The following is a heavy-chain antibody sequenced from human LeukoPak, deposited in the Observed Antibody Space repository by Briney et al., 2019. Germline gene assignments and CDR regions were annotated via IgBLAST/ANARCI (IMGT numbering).Heavy chain of an antibody. CDR3: ASSYCSGGSCYSYYFDY. D-gene: IGHD2-15*01. J-gene: IGHJ4*02. V-gene: IGHV3-30-3*01. CDR1: GFTISSYT. Sequence: GGSLRLSCSASGFTISSYTLHWVRQAPGKGLEWVALISYDGTNKYYADSVKGRFTISRDNSKNTLYLQMNSLKSEDTAVYYCASSYCSGGSCYSYYFDYWGQGTLVTVSS. CDR2: ISYDGTNK.